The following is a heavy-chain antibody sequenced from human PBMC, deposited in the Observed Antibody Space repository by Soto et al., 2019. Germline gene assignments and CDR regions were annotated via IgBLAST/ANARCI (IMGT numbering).Heavy chain of an antibody. D-gene: IGHD6-13*01. J-gene: IGHJ5*02. CDR3: ARPFSSWGWFDP. Sequence: SETLSLTCTVSGGSISSYYWSWIRQPPGKGLEWIGYIYYSGSTNYNPSLRSRVTISVDTSKNQFSLKLSSVTAADTAVYYCARPFSSWGWFDPWGQGTLVTVSS. CDR2: IYYSGST. CDR1: GGSISSYY. V-gene: IGHV4-59*01.